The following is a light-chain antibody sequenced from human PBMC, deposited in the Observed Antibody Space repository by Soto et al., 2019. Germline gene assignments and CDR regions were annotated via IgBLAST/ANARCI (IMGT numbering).Light chain of an antibody. J-gene: IGLJ1*01. Sequence: QSVLTQPRSVSGSPGQSVTISCTGTSSDVGGYNYVSWYQQYPGKAPKLMVSDVTKRPSGVPDRFSGSKSGNTASLTISGLLAEDEADYYCCSYAGSYTYVFGTGTKVT. V-gene: IGLV2-11*01. CDR2: DVT. CDR1: SSDVGGYNY. CDR3: CSYAGSYTYV.